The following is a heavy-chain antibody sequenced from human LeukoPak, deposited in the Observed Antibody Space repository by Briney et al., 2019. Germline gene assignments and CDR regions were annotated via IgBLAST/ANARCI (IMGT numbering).Heavy chain of an antibody. D-gene: IGHD1-26*01. V-gene: IGHV3-48*03. CDR1: GFTLSSYE. J-gene: IGHJ4*02. CDR3: ARDGEWELPGIDY. Sequence: GGSLRLSCAASGFTLSSYEMNWVRQAPGKGLEWVSYISSSGSTIYYADSVKGRFTISRDNAKNSLYLQMNSLRAEDTAVYYCARDGEWELPGIDYWGQGTLVTVSS. CDR2: ISSSGSTI.